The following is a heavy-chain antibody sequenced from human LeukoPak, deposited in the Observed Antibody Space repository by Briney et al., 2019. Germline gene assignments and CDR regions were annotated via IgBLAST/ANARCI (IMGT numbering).Heavy chain of an antibody. CDR3: VRALFSISDES. Sequence: GSLRLSCAASGFTFSYSWLHWVRQAPGKGLVWVSRINDDGTTTTYADSVKGRFTIPRDNAKNTLYLQMNSLRAEDTAVYFCVRALFSISDESWGQGTLVTVSS. J-gene: IGHJ5*02. CDR1: GFTFSYSW. CDR2: INDDGTTT. D-gene: IGHD3-3*02. V-gene: IGHV3-74*03.